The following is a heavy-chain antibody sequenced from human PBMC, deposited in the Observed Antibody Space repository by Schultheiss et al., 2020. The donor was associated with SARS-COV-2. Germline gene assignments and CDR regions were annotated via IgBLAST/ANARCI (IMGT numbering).Heavy chain of an antibody. CDR2: INHSGST. V-gene: IGHV4-34*01. J-gene: IGHJ4*02. CDR1: GGSFSGYY. CDR3: ARQGGYCSSTSCPYYFDY. Sequence: SETLSLTCAVYGGSFSGYYWSWIRQPPGKGLEWIREINHSGSTNYNPSLKSRVTISVDTSKNQFSLKLSSVTAADTAVYYCARQGGYCSSTSCPYYFDYWGQGTLVTVSS. D-gene: IGHD2-2*01.